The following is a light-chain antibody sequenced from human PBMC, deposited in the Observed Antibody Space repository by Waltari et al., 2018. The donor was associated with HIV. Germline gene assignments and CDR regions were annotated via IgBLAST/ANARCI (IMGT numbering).Light chain of an antibody. Sequence: NFILTQPHSVSDSPGETVTISCPRTGGELVDSYVQWFQQRPGSAPTTILYENNQPPPGVPDRFSGFIDRSSNSASLTISGLQPEDEADYYCQSYDTDTWVFGGGTRLTVL. J-gene: IGLJ3*02. CDR1: GGELVDSY. V-gene: IGLV6-57*03. CDR2: ENN. CDR3: QSYDTDTWV.